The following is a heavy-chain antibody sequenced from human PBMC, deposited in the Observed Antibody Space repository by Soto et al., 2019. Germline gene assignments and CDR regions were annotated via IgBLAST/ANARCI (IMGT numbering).Heavy chain of an antibody. CDR1: GGSISSYY. Sequence: SETLSLTCTVSGGSISSYYWSWIRQPPGKGLEWIGYIYYSGSTNYNPSLKSRVTISVDTSKNQFSLKLSSVTAADTAVYYCPRGTHSIAVDYWGQGTLVTVSS. CDR2: IYYSGST. J-gene: IGHJ4*02. V-gene: IGHV4-59*01. D-gene: IGHD6-6*01. CDR3: PRGTHSIAVDY.